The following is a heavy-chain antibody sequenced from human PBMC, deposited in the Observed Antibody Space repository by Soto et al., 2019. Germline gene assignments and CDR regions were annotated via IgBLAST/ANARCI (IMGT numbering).Heavy chain of an antibody. CDR3: ARQAAAAGSYYYNGMDV. CDR1: GDSISGTNW. CDR2: IHHSGST. J-gene: IGHJ6*02. D-gene: IGHD6-13*01. Sequence: SETLSLTCAVSGDSISGTNWWSWVRQPPGKGLQWIGEIHHSGSTNYNPSLKSRVTISVDTSKNQFSLKLSSVTAADTAVYYCARQAAAAGSYYYNGMDVWGQGTTVTVSS. V-gene: IGHV4-4*02.